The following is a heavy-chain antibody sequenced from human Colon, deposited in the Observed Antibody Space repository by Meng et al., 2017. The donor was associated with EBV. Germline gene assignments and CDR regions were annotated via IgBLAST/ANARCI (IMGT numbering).Heavy chain of an antibody. V-gene: IGHV4-30-2*01. CDR3: VRDTRRGGGWFDP. J-gene: IGHJ5*02. Sequence: QVQWQESGSGLVSPSQTLSLTCAVSGDSITSGDYSWTWIRQPPGKGLEWIGYIYHGVNIYYTPSLRSRVTISVDKSRNQFSLKLTSVSAADTAVYYCVRDTRRGGGWFDPWGQGTLVTVSS. CDR1: GDSITSGDYS. D-gene: IGHD3-10*01. CDR2: IYHGVNI.